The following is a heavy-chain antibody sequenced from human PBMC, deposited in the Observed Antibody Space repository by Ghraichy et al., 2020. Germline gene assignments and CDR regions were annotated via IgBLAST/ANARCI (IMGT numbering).Heavy chain of an antibody. D-gene: IGHD3-9*01. CDR2: IYSSGST. J-gene: IGHJ5*02. Sequence: SETQSLTCTVSGGSISSYYWSWIRQPAGKGLEWIGRIYSSGSTNYNPSLKSRVTMSVDSSKNQFSLKLSSVTAADTAVYYCARGVYYDILTGYYDNWFDPWGQGTLVTVSS. CDR1: GGSISSYY. V-gene: IGHV4-4*07. CDR3: ARGVYYDILTGYYDNWFDP.